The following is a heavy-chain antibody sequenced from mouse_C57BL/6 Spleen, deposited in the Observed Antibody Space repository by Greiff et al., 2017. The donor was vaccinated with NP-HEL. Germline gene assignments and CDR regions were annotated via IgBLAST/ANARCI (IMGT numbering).Heavy chain of an antibody. CDR1: GYTFTNYW. V-gene: IGHV1-63*01. CDR3: ARGSYYYAPYYFDY. Sequence: VQLQQSGAELVRPGTSVKMSCKASGYTFTNYWIGWAKQRPGHGLEWIGDIYPGGGYTNYNEKFKGKATLTADKSSSTAYMQFSSLTSEDSAIYYCARGSYYYAPYYFDYWGQGTTLTVSS. J-gene: IGHJ2*01. CDR2: IYPGGGYT. D-gene: IGHD1-1*01.